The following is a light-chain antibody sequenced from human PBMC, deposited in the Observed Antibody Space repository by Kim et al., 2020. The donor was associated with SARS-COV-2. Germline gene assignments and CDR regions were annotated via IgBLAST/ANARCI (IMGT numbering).Light chain of an antibody. J-gene: IGKJ5*01. V-gene: IGKV3-11*01. Sequence: SFSRGEIAAPSHRGSQFVGNLVAWYQQKPSQPPSVRLFDSAIRASGIPARFSGSGAGTDFSLSISRLEPADFAVYYCQHRTDWPIFGRGTRLEIK. CDR3: QHRTDWPI. CDR2: DSA. CDR1: QFVGNL.